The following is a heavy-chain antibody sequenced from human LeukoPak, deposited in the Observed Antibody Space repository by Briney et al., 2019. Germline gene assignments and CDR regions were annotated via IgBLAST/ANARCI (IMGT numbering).Heavy chain of an antibody. Sequence: GGSLRLSCAASGFTFSNYALTWVRQAPGRGLGWVSSISGAGTYYADSVKGRFSISRDNYKNTLYLQMGSLRAEDTAVYYCARDPNGNYVGAFDFQRWGQGTLVTVSS. J-gene: IGHJ1*01. CDR3: ARDPNGNYVGAFDFQR. V-gene: IGHV3-23*01. D-gene: IGHD4-17*01. CDR1: GFTFSNYA. CDR2: ISGAGT.